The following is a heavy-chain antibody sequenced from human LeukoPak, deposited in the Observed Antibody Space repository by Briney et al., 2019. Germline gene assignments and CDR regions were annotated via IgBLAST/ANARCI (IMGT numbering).Heavy chain of an antibody. CDR1: GFTVSSNY. J-gene: IGHJ4*02. CDR2: IYSGGST. CDR3: ARDLQASYYDSSGYYDYFDY. D-gene: IGHD3-22*01. V-gene: IGHV3-53*01. Sequence: PGGSLRLSCAASGFTVSSNYMSRVRQAPGKGLEWVSVIYSGGSTYYADSVKGRFTISRDNSKNTLYLQMNSLRAEDTAVYYCARDLQASYYDSSGYYDYFDYWGQGTLVTVSS.